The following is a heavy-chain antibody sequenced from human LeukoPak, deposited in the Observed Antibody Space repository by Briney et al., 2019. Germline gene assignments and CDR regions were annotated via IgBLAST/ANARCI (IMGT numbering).Heavy chain of an antibody. CDR3: ARDQDDYGDY. CDR2: IIPILGTA. V-gene: IGHV1-69*08. Sequence: ASVKVSCKASGYTFTGYYMHWVRQAPGQGLEWMGRIIPILGTANYAQKFQGRVTITADKSTSTAYMELSSLRSEDTAVYYCARDQDDYGDYWGQGTLVTVSS. CDR1: GYTFTGYY. J-gene: IGHJ4*02.